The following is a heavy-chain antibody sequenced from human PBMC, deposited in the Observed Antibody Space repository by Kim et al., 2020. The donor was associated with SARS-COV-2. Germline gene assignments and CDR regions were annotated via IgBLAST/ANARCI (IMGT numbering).Heavy chain of an antibody. CDR3: ARGSIAAAGRFDY. J-gene: IGHJ4*02. CDR1: GGTFSSYA. Sequence: SVKVSCKASGGTFSSYAISWVRQAPGQGLEWMGRIIPILGIANYAQKFQGRVTITADKSTSTAYMELSSLRSEDTAVYYCARGSIAAAGRFDYWGQGTLVTVSS. V-gene: IGHV1-69*04. CDR2: IIPILGIA. D-gene: IGHD6-13*01.